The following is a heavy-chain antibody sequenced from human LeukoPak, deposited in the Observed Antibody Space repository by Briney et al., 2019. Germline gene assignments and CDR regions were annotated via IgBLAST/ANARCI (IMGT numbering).Heavy chain of an antibody. J-gene: IGHJ4*02. CDR3: ARSSGEGPYYFDY. D-gene: IGHD7-27*01. Sequence: GGSLRLSCAASGFTFSSHSVSWVRQAPGTGLEWVSSISSYSSYMYYADPVKGRFTISRDNAKNSLYLQMHSLRVEDTAVYYCARSSGEGPYYFDYWGQGTLVTVSS. CDR2: ISSYSSYM. V-gene: IGHV3-21*01. CDR1: GFTFSSHS.